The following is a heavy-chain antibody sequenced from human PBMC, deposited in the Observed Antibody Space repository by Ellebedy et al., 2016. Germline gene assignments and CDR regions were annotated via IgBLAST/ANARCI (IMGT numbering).Heavy chain of an antibody. CDR1: GFSFSTYG. D-gene: IGHD4-17*01. Sequence: GGSLRLXCAASGFSFSTYGMPWVRQAPGKGLEWVAVISYDGTSKYYADAVKGRFSISRDNSQNSLYLQMNNLRDEDTAVYFCARDRVDYGDLIDCWGQGTLVTVSS. J-gene: IGHJ4*02. CDR2: ISYDGTSK. CDR3: ARDRVDYGDLIDC. V-gene: IGHV3-30*03.